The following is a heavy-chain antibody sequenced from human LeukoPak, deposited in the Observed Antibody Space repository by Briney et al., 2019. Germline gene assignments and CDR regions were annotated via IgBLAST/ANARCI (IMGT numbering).Heavy chain of an antibody. J-gene: IGHJ4*02. Sequence: ASVKVSCKASGYTFTGYYMHWVRQAPGQGLEWMGWINPNSGGTNYAQKFQGRVTMTRDTSISTAYMELSRLTSDDTAVYYCARGGYYGSGRRIDYWGQGTLVTVSS. CDR2: INPNSGGT. CDR3: ARGGYYGSGRRIDY. V-gene: IGHV1-2*02. CDR1: GYTFTGYY. D-gene: IGHD3-10*01.